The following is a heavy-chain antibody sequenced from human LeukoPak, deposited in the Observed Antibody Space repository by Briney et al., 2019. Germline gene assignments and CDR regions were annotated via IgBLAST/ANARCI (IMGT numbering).Heavy chain of an antibody. CDR1: GGSFSGYY. V-gene: IGHV4-34*01. D-gene: IGHD3-10*01. Sequence: SETLSLTCAVYGGSFSGYYWSWIRQPPGKGLEWIGEINHSGSTNYNPSLKSRVTMSVDTSKNQFSLKLNSVTAADTAVYYCAKSNGYGLVDIWGQGTMVTVSS. CDR3: AKSNGYGLVDI. J-gene: IGHJ3*02. CDR2: INHSGST.